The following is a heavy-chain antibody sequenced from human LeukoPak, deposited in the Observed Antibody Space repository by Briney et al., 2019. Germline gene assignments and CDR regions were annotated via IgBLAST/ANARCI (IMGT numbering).Heavy chain of an antibody. V-gene: IGHV3-48*03. CDR3: ARDYRFDY. CDR2: ISNGGRTT. Sequence: GGSLRLSCAASGFTFSSHEMNWVRQAPGKGLEWISYISNGGRTTSYADSVKGRFTISRDNAKNSLFLQMNSLRAEDTAVYYCARDYRFDYWGRGTLVTVSS. CDR1: GFTFSSHE. D-gene: IGHD1-26*01. J-gene: IGHJ4*02.